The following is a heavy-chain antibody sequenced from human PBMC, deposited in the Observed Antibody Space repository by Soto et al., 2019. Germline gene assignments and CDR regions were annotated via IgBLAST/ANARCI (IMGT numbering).Heavy chain of an antibody. Sequence: SETLSLTCTVSGGSISGYYWSWIRQPPGKGLEWIGYVLFSGSTDYNPSLKSRVTISVDTSKKQFSLKLSSVTASDTAVYYCATFPGSSSGPLASWGPGTLLPVSS. J-gene: IGHJ5*02. CDR1: GGSISGYY. CDR2: VLFSGST. D-gene: IGHD6-19*01. CDR3: ATFPGSSSGPLAS. V-gene: IGHV4-59*08.